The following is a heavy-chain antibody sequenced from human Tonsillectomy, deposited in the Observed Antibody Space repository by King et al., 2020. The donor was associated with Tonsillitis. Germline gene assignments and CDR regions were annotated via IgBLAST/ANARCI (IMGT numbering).Heavy chain of an antibody. CDR2: INSDGSST. CDR3: ARTGLVRPPLPNYMDV. D-gene: IGHD3/OR15-3a*01. J-gene: IGHJ6*03. V-gene: IGHV3-74*01. CDR1: GFTFSSYG. Sequence: VQLVESGGGLVQPGGSLRLSCAASGFTFSSYGMHWVRQAPGKGLVWVSRINSDGSSTSYTDSVKGRFTISRDNAKNTLYLQMNSLRAEETAVYYCARTGLVRPPLPNYMDVWGKGTTVTVSS.